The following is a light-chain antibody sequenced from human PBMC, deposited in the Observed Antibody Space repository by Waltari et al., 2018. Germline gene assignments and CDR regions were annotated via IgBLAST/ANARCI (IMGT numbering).Light chain of an antibody. J-gene: IGLJ2*01. CDR2: DVS. CDR3: SSQSSNDVVL. V-gene: IGLV2-14*01. CDR1: SKDVGASTY. Sequence: QSALTQPASASGSPGRSVTIFCAGTSKDVGASTYVSWYQEHPGQAPRVIIYDVSDRPSGVSDRFSGSKSGNTASLTISGLQAEDEADYYCSSQSSNDVVLFGGGTKLTVL.